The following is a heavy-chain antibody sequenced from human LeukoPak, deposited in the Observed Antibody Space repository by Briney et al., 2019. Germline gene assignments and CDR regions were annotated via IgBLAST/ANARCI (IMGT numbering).Heavy chain of an antibody. CDR3: ARGAYNSGGTLEI. D-gene: IGHD3-22*01. CDR2: ISTSGNYI. J-gene: IGHJ4*02. CDR1: GFTFSSYS. Sequence: GGSLRLSCAASGFTFSSYSMNWVRQAPGKRLEWVSYISTSGNYIYYSDSVKGRFTISRDNAKNSLYLQMHSLRADDTAVYYCARGAYNSGGTLEIWGQGTLVTVSS. V-gene: IGHV3-21*01.